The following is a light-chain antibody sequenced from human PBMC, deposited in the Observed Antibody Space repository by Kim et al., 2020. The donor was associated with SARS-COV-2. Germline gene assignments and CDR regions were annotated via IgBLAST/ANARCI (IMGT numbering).Light chain of an antibody. CDR3: QAWDSSPAVV. V-gene: IGLV3-1*01. CDR1: KLGDKY. Sequence: VSPGQTASITCSGDKLGDKYACWYQQKPGQSPVLVIYQDSKRPSGIPERFSGSNSGNTATLTISGTQAMDEADYYCQAWDSSPAVVFGGGTQLTVL. CDR2: QDS. J-gene: IGLJ2*01.